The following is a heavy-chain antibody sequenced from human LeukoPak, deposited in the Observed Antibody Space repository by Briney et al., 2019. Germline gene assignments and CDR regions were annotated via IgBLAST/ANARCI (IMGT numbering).Heavy chain of an antibody. V-gene: IGHV4-59*01. Sequence: SETLSLTCTVSGGSINSYYWSWIRQPPGKGLEWIGYIYYSGSTNYNPSLKSRVTISVDTSKNQFSLRLSSVTAADTAVYYCARVTGYMTEDYFDYWGQGTLINVSS. CDR1: GGSINSYY. CDR2: IYYSGST. CDR3: ARVTGYMTEDYFDY. D-gene: IGHD6-13*01. J-gene: IGHJ4*02.